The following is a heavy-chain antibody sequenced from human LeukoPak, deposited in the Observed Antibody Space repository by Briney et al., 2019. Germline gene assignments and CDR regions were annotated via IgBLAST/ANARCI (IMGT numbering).Heavy chain of an antibody. Sequence: ASVKVSCKASGYTFTGYYMHWVRQAPGQGLEWMGWLDPNSGGTNYAQKFQGRVTMTRDTSISTAYMVLNRLRSDDTAVYYCAREYYYGSRSGFSDYWGQGTLVTVSS. CDR2: LDPNSGGT. CDR3: AREYYYGSRSGFSDY. CDR1: GYTFTGYY. D-gene: IGHD3-10*01. J-gene: IGHJ4*02. V-gene: IGHV1-2*02.